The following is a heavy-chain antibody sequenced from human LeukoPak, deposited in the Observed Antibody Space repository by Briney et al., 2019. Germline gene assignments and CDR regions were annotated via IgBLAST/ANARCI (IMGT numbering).Heavy chain of an antibody. CDR1: GGSISSYY. J-gene: IGHJ4*02. D-gene: IGHD3-9*01. CDR3: ARDGAGYYDILTGYHYFDY. CDR2: IYYSGST. Sequence: SETLSLTCTVSGGSISSYYWSWIRQPPGKGLEWIGSIYYSGSTNYNPSLKSRVTISVDTSKNQFSLKLSSVTAADTAVYYCARDGAGYYDILTGYHYFDYWGQGTLVTVSS. V-gene: IGHV4-59*01.